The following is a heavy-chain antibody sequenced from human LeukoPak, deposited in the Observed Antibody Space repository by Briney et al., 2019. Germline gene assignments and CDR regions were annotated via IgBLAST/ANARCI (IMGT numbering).Heavy chain of an antibody. CDR1: GFTFSSYW. V-gene: IGHV3-7*01. CDR3: AEGGRKLYSGSYPYDY. J-gene: IGHJ4*02. Sequence: GGSLRLSCAASGFTFSSYWMSWVRQAPGKGLEWVANIKQDGSEKYYVDSVKGRFTISRDNAKNSLYLQMNSLRAEDTAVYYCAEGGRKLYSGSYPYDYWGQGTLVTVSS. D-gene: IGHD1-26*01. CDR2: IKQDGSEK.